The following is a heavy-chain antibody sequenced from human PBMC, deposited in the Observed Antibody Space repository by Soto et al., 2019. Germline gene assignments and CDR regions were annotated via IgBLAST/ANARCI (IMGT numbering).Heavy chain of an antibody. J-gene: IGHJ4*01. CDR1: GGSISSGGYY. V-gene: IGHV4-31*03. CDR2: IDYGGST. Sequence: SETRSLTCTVSGGSISSGGYYWSWIRHHPGKGLEWIGYIDYGGSTYYNPSLKSRATIAGDTSKNQFSLKLSSVTAADTAVYYCARGGYYYENRGQNASDYWGKGILVTVS. D-gene: IGHD3-22*01. CDR3: ARGGYYYENRGQNASDY.